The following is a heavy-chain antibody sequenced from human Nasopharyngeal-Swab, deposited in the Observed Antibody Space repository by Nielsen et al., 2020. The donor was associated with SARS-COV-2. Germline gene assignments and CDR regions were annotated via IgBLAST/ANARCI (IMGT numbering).Heavy chain of an antibody. J-gene: IGHJ4*02. V-gene: IGHV1-46*01. CDR3: ARDQAGGGVLGY. D-gene: IGHD2-8*02. CDR2: INPSGGST. Sequence: VRQMPGKGLEWMGIINPSGGSTSYAQKFQGRVTITADESTSTAYMELSSLRSEDTAVYCCARDQAGGGVLGYWGQGTLVTVSS.